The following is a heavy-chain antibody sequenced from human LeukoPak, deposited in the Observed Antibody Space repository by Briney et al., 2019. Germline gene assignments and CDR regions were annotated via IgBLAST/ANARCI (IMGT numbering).Heavy chain of an antibody. Sequence: SETLSLTCTVSGGSISSYYWSWIRQPPGKGLEWIGYIYYSGSTNYSPSLKSRVTISVDTSKNQFSLKLSSVTAADTAVYYCARSGYSYGYYGSYYFDYWGQGTLVTVSS. V-gene: IGHV4-59*01. CDR1: GGSISSYY. CDR3: ARSGYSYGYYGSYYFDY. D-gene: IGHD5-18*01. J-gene: IGHJ4*02. CDR2: IYYSGST.